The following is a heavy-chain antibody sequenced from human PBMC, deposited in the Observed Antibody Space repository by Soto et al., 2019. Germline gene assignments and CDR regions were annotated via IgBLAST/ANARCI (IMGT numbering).Heavy chain of an antibody. D-gene: IGHD3-3*01. V-gene: IGHV2-5*02. CDR3: AHRVLRTVFGLVTTTAIYFDF. Sequence: QITLNESGPTLVNPTQTLTLTCTLSGFSLTTSGVGVGWIRQSPGKAPEWLALIYWDDDKRYSPSLKSRLTITKDTSKNQVVLTMANLDPADTATYYCAHRVLRTVFGLVTTTAIYFDFWGQGTPVAVSS. CDR2: IYWDDDK. J-gene: IGHJ4*02. CDR1: GFSLTTSGVG.